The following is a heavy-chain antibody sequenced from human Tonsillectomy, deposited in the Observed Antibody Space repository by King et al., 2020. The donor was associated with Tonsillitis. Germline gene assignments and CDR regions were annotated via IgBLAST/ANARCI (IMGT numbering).Heavy chain of an antibody. CDR3: ARDPEAYYGSGSYYTQLYNWFDP. V-gene: IGHV1-2*02. D-gene: IGHD3-10*01. CDR2: INPNSGGT. J-gene: IGHJ5*02. CDR1: GYTFTGYY. Sequence: QVQLVESGAEVKKPGASVKVSCKASGYTFTGYYMHWVRQAPGQGLEWMGWINPNSGGTNYAQKFQGRVTMTRDTSISTAYMELRRLRSDDTAVYYCARDPEAYYGSGSYYTQLYNWFDPWGQGTLVTVSS.